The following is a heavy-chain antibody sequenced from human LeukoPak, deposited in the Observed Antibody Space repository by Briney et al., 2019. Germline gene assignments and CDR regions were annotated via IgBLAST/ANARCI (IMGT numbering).Heavy chain of an antibody. CDR2: ISGSGGST. Sequence: PGGSLRLSCAASGFTFSSYAMSWVRQAPGKGLEWASAISGSGGSTYYADSVKGRFTISRDNSKNTLYLQMNSLRAEDTAVYYCAKAALGYCSSTSCYWFDPWGQGTLVTVSS. D-gene: IGHD2-2*01. J-gene: IGHJ5*02. CDR3: AKAALGYCSSTSCYWFDP. CDR1: GFTFSSYA. V-gene: IGHV3-23*01.